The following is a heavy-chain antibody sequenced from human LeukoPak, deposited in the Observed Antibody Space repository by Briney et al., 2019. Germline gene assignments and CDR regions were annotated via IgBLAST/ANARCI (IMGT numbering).Heavy chain of an antibody. D-gene: IGHD5-18*01. CDR3: ARISGDTGNWTKGSFVF. CDR1: GFTFSNSD. V-gene: IGHV3-13*04. CDR2: IGTLHDS. J-gene: IGHJ4*02. Sequence: QAGGSLRLSCAASGFTFSNSDMHWVRQAPGRGLEWVSAIGTLHDSYYADSVKGRFTISRENAKNSLYLHISSLKAEDTAVYYCARISGDTGNWTKGSFVFRGQGTLVTVSS.